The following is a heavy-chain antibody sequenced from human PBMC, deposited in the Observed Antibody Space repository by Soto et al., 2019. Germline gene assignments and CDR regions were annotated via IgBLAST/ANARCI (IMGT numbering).Heavy chain of an antibody. CDR3: WRRGFGPLHGLVAV. CDR2: VHHSWGS. D-gene: IGHD3-10*01. J-gene: IGHJ6*02. Sequence: QVQLQESGPGLVKPSETLSLSCTVSGGSINSYYWSWIRQSPGKRMEWIGYVHHSWGSSYNPSLLSRAVITLDTTKSQFSLKVTSVTATDTAGYYCWRRGFGPLHGLVAVWGQGTTVTVSS. CDR1: GGSINSYY. V-gene: IGHV4-59*08.